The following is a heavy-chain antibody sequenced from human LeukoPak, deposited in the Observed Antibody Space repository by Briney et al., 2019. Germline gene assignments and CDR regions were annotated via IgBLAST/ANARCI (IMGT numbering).Heavy chain of an antibody. D-gene: IGHD3-16*01. J-gene: IGHJ4*02. CDR3: ARDLA. Sequence: GGSLRLSCAASGFTFSSYAMSWVRQAPGKGLEWVANIKQDGSEKYYVDSVKGRFTISRDNAKKSLYLQMNSLRAEDTAVYYCARDLAWGQGTLVTVSS. CDR2: IKQDGSEK. V-gene: IGHV3-7*01. CDR1: GFTFSSYA.